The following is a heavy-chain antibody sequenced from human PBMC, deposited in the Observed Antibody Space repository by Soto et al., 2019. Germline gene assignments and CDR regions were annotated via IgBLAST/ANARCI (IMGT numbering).Heavy chain of an antibody. Sequence: SGGSLRLSCAASGFTFGTYTMNWVRQAPGKGLEWVSALGGGGDTHYAESVKGRFTISRDYPKNILLLQMNSLRDEDSAIYYCTKDRHPDGIWTFDFWGQGTLVTVSS. CDR1: GFTFGTYT. CDR3: TKDRHPDGIWTFDF. J-gene: IGHJ4*02. CDR2: LGGGGDT. D-gene: IGHD3-9*01. V-gene: IGHV3-23*01.